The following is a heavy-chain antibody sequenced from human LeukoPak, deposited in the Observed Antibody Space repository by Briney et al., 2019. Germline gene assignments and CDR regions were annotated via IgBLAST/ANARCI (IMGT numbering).Heavy chain of an antibody. CDR2: INHSGST. J-gene: IGHJ3*02. Sequence: SSETLSLTCAVYGGSFSGYYWSWIRQPPGKGLEWIGEINHSGSTNYNPSLKSRVTISVDTSKNQFSLKLSSVTAADTAVYYCARVRRYCSSTSCHWPAFDIWGQGTMVTVSS. V-gene: IGHV4-34*01. D-gene: IGHD2-2*01. CDR1: GGSFSGYY. CDR3: ARVRRYCSSTSCHWPAFDI.